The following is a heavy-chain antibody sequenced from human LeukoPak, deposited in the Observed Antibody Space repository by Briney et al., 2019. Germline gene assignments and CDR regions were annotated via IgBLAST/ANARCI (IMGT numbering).Heavy chain of an antibody. CDR1: GFTFSSYG. CDR2: IRYDGSNK. D-gene: IGHD4-11*01. Sequence: GGSLRLSCAASGFTFSSYGMHWVRQAPGKGLEWVAFIRYDGSNKYYADSVKGRFTISRDNSKNTLYLQMNSLRAEDTAVYYCARSPYSNYVYYFDYWGQGTLVTVSS. CDR3: ARSPYSNYVYYFDY. V-gene: IGHV3-30*02. J-gene: IGHJ4*02.